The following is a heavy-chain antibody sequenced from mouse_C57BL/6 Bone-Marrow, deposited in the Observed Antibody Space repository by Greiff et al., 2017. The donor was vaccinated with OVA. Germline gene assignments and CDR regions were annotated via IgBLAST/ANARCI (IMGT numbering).Heavy chain of an antibody. CDR2: ISYSGST. V-gene: IGHV3-1*01. CDR3: ARGSLGRGYFDY. J-gene: IGHJ2*01. CDR1: GYSITSGYD. D-gene: IGHD4-1*01. Sequence: VQLQQSGPGMVKPSQSLSLTCTVTGYSITSGYDWHWIRHFPGNKLEWMGYISYSGSTNYNPSLKSRISITHDTSKNHFFLKLNSVTTEDTATYYCARGSLGRGYFDYWGQGTTLTVSS.